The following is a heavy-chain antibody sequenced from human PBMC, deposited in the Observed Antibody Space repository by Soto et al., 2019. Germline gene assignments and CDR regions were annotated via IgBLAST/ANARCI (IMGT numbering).Heavy chain of an antibody. J-gene: IGHJ4*02. D-gene: IGHD3-3*01. V-gene: IGHV3-23*01. Sequence: PGGSLRCSYAASGFTFSTYSVNGVRQAPGKVLEWISVISGSGCATYFADSVKGRFVISRDNSKNTLYLQMNSLRAEDTAIYYCAKATLRVVHPLVFDYWGQGSLVTVSS. CDR3: AKATLRVVHPLVFDY. CDR1: GFTFSTYS. CDR2: ISGSGCAT.